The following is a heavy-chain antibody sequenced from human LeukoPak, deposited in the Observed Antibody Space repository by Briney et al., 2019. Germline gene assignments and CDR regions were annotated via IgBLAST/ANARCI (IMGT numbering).Heavy chain of an antibody. D-gene: IGHD7-27*01. Sequence: GGSLRLSCAASGFIFSSYPMHWVRQAPGKGLEWVGIISYDGSNKYHADSVKGRFTISRDNSKNTLYLQMNSLRAEDTAVYYCARIGGWGSTGWYFDYWGQGTLVTVSS. CDR1: GFIFSSYP. CDR3: ARIGGWGSTGWYFDY. CDR2: ISYDGSNK. J-gene: IGHJ4*02. V-gene: IGHV3-30*14.